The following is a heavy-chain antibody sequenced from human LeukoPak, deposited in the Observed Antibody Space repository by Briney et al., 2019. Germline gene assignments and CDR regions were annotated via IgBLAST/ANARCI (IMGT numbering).Heavy chain of an antibody. J-gene: IGHJ3*02. D-gene: IGHD1-26*01. CDR3: ARAKRSGSYKGGHDAFDI. CDR2: IYYSGST. CDR1: GGSISSYY. V-gene: IGHV4-59*01. Sequence: SETLSLTCTVSGGSISSYYWSWIRQPPGKGLEWIGYIYYSGSTNYNPSLQSRVTISVDTSKNQFSLKLSSVTAADTAVYYCARAKRSGSYKGGHDAFDIWGQGTMVTVSS.